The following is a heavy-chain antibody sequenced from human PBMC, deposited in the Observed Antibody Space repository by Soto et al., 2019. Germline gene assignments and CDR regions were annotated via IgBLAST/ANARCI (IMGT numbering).Heavy chain of an antibody. CDR2: IYYSGST. V-gene: IGHV4-59*01. CDR3: ARGPSQNPFDP. J-gene: IGHJ5*02. CDR1: GGSISSYY. Sequence: QVQLQESGPGLVKPSETLSLTCTVSGGSISSYYWSWIRQPPGKGLEWIGYIYYSGSTNYNPSLKSRVTISVDTSKNQFSLKLSSVPAADTAVYYCARGPSQNPFDPWGQGTLVTVSS.